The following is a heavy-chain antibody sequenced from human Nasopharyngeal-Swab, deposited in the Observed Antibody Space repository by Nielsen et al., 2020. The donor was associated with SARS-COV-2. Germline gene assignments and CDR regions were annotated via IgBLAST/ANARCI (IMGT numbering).Heavy chain of an antibody. V-gene: IGHV5-51*01. CDR3: ARHGTQGPYQAGAFDI. J-gene: IGHJ3*02. CDR2: IYPGDSDT. D-gene: IGHD1-26*01. CDR1: GYSFTSYW. Sequence: GESLKISCEGSGYSFTSYWIGWVRQMPGKGLEWMGIIYPGDSDTRYSPSFQGQVTIPADKSISTAYLQWSSLKASDTAMYYCARHGTQGPYQAGAFDIWGQGTMVTVSS.